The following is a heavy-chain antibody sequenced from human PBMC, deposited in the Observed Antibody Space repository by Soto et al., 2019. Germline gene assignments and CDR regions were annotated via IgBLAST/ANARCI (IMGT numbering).Heavy chain of an antibody. CDR1: GGSISSSSYY. CDR2: FYYTGST. CDR3: ARHFSIRLIAVAGPFDY. D-gene: IGHD6-19*01. V-gene: IGHV4-39*01. Sequence: QLQLQESGPGLVKPSETLSLTCTVSGGSISSSSYYWGWIRQPPGKGLEWIGSFYYTGSTYYSPSLKSRVTVSADMSKNQFSLNLSSVTAADTAVYYCARHFSIRLIAVAGPFDYWGQGTLVSVSS. J-gene: IGHJ4*02.